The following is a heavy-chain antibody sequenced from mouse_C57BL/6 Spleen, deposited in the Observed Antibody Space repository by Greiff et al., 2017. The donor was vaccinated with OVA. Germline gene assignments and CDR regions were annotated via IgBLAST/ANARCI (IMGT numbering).Heavy chain of an antibody. CDR1: GFTFTDYY. J-gene: IGHJ4*01. CDR2: IRNKANGYTT. CDR3: ARYCDYDMDY. D-gene: IGHD2-4*01. V-gene: IGHV7-3*01. Sequence: EVMLVESGGGLVQPGGSLSLSCAASGFTFTDYYMSWVRQPPGKALEWLGFIRNKANGYTTEYSASVKGRFTISRDNSQSILYLQMNALRAEDSATYYCARYCDYDMDYWGQGTSVTVSS.